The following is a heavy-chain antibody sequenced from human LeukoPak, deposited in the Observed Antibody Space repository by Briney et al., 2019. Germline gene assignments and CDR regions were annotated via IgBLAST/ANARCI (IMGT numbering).Heavy chain of an antibody. CDR3: AKLVSSGFGQYFDY. J-gene: IGHJ4*02. Sequence: QPGGSLRLSCAASGFTFNSYAMNWVRQAPGKGLEWVSTISGSGGSTYYADSVKGRFTISRDNSKNTLYLQMNSLRAEDTAVYYCAKLVSSGFGQYFDYWGQGTLVTVSS. CDR2: ISGSGGST. D-gene: IGHD3-10*01. CDR1: GFTFNSYA. V-gene: IGHV3-23*01.